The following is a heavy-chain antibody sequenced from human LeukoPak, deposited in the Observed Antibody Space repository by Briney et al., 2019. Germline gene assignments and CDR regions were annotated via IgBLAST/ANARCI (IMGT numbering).Heavy chain of an antibody. CDR1: GGSMSSYY. CDR2: IFYSGST. Sequence: SETLSLTCTVSGGSMSSYYWSWIRQPPGKGLEWIGCIFYSGSTEYNPSLKTPITISVDTSKNQFSLKLSSVTAADTAVYYCARLSSGWVNAFDIWGQGTMVTVSS. J-gene: IGHJ3*02. D-gene: IGHD6-19*01. CDR3: ARLSSGWVNAFDI. V-gene: IGHV4-59*08.